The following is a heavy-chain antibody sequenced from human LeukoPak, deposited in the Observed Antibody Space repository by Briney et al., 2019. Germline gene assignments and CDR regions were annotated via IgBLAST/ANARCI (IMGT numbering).Heavy chain of an antibody. CDR2: IYFSGST. V-gene: IGHV4-39*01. D-gene: IGHD3-10*01. J-gene: IGHJ4*02. CDR3: ARHKEGAGSYCDY. CDR1: GDSMSNTVYY. Sequence: PSETLSLTCSVSGDSMSNTVYYWGWIRQPPGKGLEWIGSIYFSGSTYYNPSVKSRVTMSLDTSKNQFSPRLNSVTAADTAVYYCARHKEGAGSYCDYWGQGTQVTVSS.